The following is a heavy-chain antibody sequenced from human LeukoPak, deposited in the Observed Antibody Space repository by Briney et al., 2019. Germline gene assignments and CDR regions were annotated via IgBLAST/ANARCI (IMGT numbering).Heavy chain of an antibody. CDR3: ASHVYSHGWYEN. Sequence: PSETLSLTRTVSGGSIRGFSWSWIRQAPGKGLEWIGHISNIGSTSYNTSLKSRVTMSLDTSKNQIALKLSSVTAADTAVYYCASHVYSHGWYENWGQGTPVTVSS. CDR1: GGSIRGFS. D-gene: IGHD6-19*01. CDR2: ISNIGST. J-gene: IGHJ4*02. V-gene: IGHV4-59*08.